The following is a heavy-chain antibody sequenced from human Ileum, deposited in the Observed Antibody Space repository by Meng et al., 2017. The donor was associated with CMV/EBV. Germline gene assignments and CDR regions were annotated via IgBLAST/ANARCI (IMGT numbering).Heavy chain of an antibody. CDR1: GFTFSSFH. D-gene: IGHD4-11*01. J-gene: IGHJ4*02. CDR2: IRGDDGRT. V-gene: IGHV3-23*01. Sequence: GGSLRLSCAASGFTFSSFHMNWVRQAPGKGLEWVSGIRGDDGRTFYGGSVKGRFTISRDDSKNTLYLQMDSLRAEDTAVYYCAKATDFDFWGQGTLVTVSS. CDR3: AKATDFDF.